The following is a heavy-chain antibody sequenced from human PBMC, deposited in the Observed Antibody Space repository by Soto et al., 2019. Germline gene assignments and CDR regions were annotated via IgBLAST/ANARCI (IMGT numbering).Heavy chain of an antibody. CDR2: INPSGGST. V-gene: IGHV1-46*03. Sequence: ASVKVSCKASGYTFTSYYMHWVRQAPGQGLEWMGIINPSGGSTSYAQKFQGRVTMTRDTSTSTVYMELSSLRSEDTAVYYCARPDLDYGDYSGFDYWGQGTLVTVSS. CDR3: ARPDLDYGDYSGFDY. J-gene: IGHJ4*02. D-gene: IGHD4-17*01. CDR1: GYTFTSYY.